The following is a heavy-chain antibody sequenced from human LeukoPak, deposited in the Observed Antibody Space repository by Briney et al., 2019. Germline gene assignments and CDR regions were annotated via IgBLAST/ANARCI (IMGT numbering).Heavy chain of an antibody. J-gene: IGHJ3*02. D-gene: IGHD2-15*01. CDR1: GGSISSYY. V-gene: IGHV4-59*01. CDR3: ARALPRLRYDRYCSGGSCYSDAFDI. CDR2: IYYSGST. Sequence: PSETLSLTCTVSGGSISSYYWSWIRQPPGKGLEWIGYIYYSGSTNYNPSLKSRVTISVDTSKNQFSLKLSSVTAADTAVYYCARALPRLRYDRYCSGGSCYSDAFDIWGQGTMVTVSS.